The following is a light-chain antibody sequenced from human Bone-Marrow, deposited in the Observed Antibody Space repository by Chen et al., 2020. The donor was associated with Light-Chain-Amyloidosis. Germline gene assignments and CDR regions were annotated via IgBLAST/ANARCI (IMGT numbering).Light chain of an antibody. CDR3: QQYGTTAGT. CDR2: GAS. Sequence: EIVLTQSPGTLSLSPGERATLSCRASQSVSSSYLAWYQQKPGQAPRLLIFGASNRATGIPDRFSGSGSGTDFTLTIRRLEPEDFVVYYCQQYGTTAGTFGQGTKLEIK. V-gene: IGKV3-20*01. CDR1: QSVSSSY. J-gene: IGKJ2*01.